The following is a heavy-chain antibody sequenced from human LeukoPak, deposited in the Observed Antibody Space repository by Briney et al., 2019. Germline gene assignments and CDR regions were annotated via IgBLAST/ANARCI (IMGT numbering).Heavy chain of an antibody. D-gene: IGHD6-6*01. CDR2: IIPIFGTA. Sequence: GASVKVSCKASGGTFSSYAISWVRQAPGQGLEWMGGIIPIFGTANYAQKFQGRVTITTDESTSTAYMELSSLRSEDTAVYYCASSGAARPDAFDTWGQGTMVTVSS. CDR3: ASSGAARPDAFDT. V-gene: IGHV1-69*05. CDR1: GGTFSSYA. J-gene: IGHJ3*02.